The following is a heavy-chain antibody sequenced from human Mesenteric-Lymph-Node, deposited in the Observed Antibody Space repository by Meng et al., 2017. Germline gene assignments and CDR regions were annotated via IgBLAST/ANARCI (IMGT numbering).Heavy chain of an antibody. CDR2: VYHNGNA. Sequence: HLQASAPLRCKPSGTLSLYFAVSGGSISSNNWWSWVRQPPGKGLEWIGEVYHNGNANYNPSLKSRVTISVDKSKNQFSLKLSFVAAADTAIYYCARELDAVGVTAYDLWGQGTLVTVSS. D-gene: IGHD2-21*02. CDR3: ARELDAVGVTAYDL. CDR1: GGSISSNNW. J-gene: IGHJ4*02. V-gene: IGHV4-4*02.